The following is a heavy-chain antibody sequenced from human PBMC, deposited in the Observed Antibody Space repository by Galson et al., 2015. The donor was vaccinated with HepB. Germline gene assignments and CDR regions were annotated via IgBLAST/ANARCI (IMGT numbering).Heavy chain of an antibody. CDR1: GFSFSRYS. CDR3: ARDFVSYSGVVDY. D-gene: IGHD5-12*01. Sequence: SLRLSCAASGFSFSRYSLSWVRQAPGKGLEWVSYIRSSTSTVFYEDSVQGRFSISRDSAKNSLCLQMNSLRAEDTAVYYCARDFVSYSGVVDYWGQGILVTVPS. CDR2: IRSSTSTV. J-gene: IGHJ4*02. V-gene: IGHV3-48*04.